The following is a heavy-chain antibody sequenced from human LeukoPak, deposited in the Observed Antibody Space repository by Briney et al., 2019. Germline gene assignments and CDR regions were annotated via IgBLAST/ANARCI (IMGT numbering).Heavy chain of an antibody. CDR2: ISAYNGNT. Sequence: ASVKVSCKASGYTFTSYGISWVRQAPGQGPEWMGWISAYNGNTNYAQKLQGRVTMTTDTSTSTVYMELRSLRSDDTAVYYCATRIAVAGSLSDYWGQGTLVTVSS. CDR3: ATRIAVAGSLSDY. V-gene: IGHV1-18*01. CDR1: GYTFTSYG. J-gene: IGHJ4*02. D-gene: IGHD6-19*01.